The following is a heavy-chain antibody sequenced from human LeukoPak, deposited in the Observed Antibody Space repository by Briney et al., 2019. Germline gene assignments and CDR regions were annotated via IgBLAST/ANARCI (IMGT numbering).Heavy chain of an antibody. CDR3: ARRYGSGSYPRAYYFDY. V-gene: IGHV4-34*01. CDR1: GFTFSSYA. Sequence: GSLRLSCAASGFTFSSYAMSWIRQPPGKGLEWIGEINHSGSTNYNPSLKSRVTISVDTSKNQFSLKLSSVTAADTAVYYCARRYGSGSYPRAYYFDYWGQGTLVTVSS. D-gene: IGHD3-10*01. CDR2: INHSGST. J-gene: IGHJ4*02.